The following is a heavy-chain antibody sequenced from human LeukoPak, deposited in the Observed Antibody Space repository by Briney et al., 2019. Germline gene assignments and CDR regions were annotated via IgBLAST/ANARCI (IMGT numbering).Heavy chain of an antibody. CDR3: ARAPGIRRSFDC. CDR2: IYYSGST. Sequence: SETLSLTCTVSGGSISSYYWSWIRQPPGKGLEWIGYIYYSGSTNYNPSLKSRVTMSVDTSKNQFSRKLSSVTAADTAVYYCARAPGIRRSFDCWGQGTLVTVSS. D-gene: IGHD3-10*01. V-gene: IGHV4-59*01. J-gene: IGHJ4*02. CDR1: GGSISSYY.